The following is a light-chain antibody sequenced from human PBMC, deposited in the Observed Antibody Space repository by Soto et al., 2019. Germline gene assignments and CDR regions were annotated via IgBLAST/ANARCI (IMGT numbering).Light chain of an antibody. V-gene: IGKV1-39*01. CDR1: QSISSF. CDR3: QQSYSNPYT. CDR2: AAS. J-gene: IGKJ2*01. Sequence: DIQMTQSPSSLSASVGDRVTITCRASQSISSFLNWYQQKPGKAPKLLIYAASSLQSGVPSGFSGSGSGTDFTLTISSLQPEDFATYYCQQSYSNPYTFGQGTKLEIK.